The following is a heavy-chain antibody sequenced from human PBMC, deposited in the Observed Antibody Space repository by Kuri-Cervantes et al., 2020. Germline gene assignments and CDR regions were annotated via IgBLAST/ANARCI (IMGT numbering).Heavy chain of an antibody. CDR1: GFTFSSYG. D-gene: IGHD2-15*01. Sequence: GGSLRLSCAASGFTFSSYGMHWVRQAPGKGLEWVSAISGSGGSTYYADSVKGRFTISRDNSKNTLYLQMNSLRAEDTAVYYCAKVRSALPDDYWGQGTLVTVSS. V-gene: IGHV3-23*01. J-gene: IGHJ4*02. CDR3: AKVRSALPDDY. CDR2: ISGSGGST.